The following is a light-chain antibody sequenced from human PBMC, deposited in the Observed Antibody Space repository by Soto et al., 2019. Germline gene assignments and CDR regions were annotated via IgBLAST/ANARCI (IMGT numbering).Light chain of an antibody. J-gene: IGLJ3*02. CDR3: ETWDSNTRV. CDR1: SGHSSYI. CDR2: LEGSGSY. V-gene: IGLV4-60*02. Sequence: QPVLTQSSSASASLGSSVKLTCTLSSGHSSYIIAWHQQQPGKAPRYLMKLEGSGSYNKGSGVPDRFSGSSSGADRYLTISILQFEDEADYYCETWDSNTRVFGGGTKLNVL.